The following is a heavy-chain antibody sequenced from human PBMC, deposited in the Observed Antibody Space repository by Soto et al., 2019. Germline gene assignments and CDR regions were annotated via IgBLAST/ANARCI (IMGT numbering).Heavy chain of an antibody. Sequence: ASVKVSCKASGYTFTDYAIHWVCQAPGQRLEWMGWIAPGNGNTKYSQNFQGRVTITRDTSATTAYMELSSLRSEDTAVYYCAKGSRMWTPDYWGQGTLVTVSS. CDR1: GYTFTDYA. CDR3: AKGSRMWTPDY. V-gene: IGHV1-3*01. D-gene: IGHD2-21*01. J-gene: IGHJ4*02. CDR2: IAPGNGNT.